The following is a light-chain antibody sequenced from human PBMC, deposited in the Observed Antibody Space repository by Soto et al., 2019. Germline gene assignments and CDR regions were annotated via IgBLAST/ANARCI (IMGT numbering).Light chain of an antibody. J-gene: IGKJ2*01. CDR2: WAS. Sequence: DIVMTQSPDSLTVSLGERATINCKSSQSVLYSSNNKNYLAWYQQEPGQPPKLLIYWASSRESGVPDRFSGSGSGTDFTLTISSLQAEDVALYYCQQYYSSPQTFGQGTKLEIK. CDR3: QQYYSSPQT. CDR1: QSVLYSSNNKNY. V-gene: IGKV4-1*01.